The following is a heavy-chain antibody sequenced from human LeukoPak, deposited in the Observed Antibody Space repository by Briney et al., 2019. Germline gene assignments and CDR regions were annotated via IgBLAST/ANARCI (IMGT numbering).Heavy chain of an antibody. D-gene: IGHD4-17*01. J-gene: IGHJ3*02. CDR3: ARVGRVGAPDAFDI. CDR2: IKKDGSEK. V-gene: IGHV3-7*01. Sequence: GGSLSLSWAAAGSTSSIYWMSWVRPAPGKGLEWVANIKKDGSEKYYVDSVKGRFSIPRDNAKNSLYLQMNCLRAEDTAVWCCARVGRVGAPDAFDIWGQGTMVTVSS. CDR1: GSTSSIYW.